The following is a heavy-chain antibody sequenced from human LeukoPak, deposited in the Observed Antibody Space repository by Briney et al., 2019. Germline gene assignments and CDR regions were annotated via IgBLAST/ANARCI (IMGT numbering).Heavy chain of an antibody. CDR1: GFTSIAYA. D-gene: IGHD3-16*01. J-gene: IGHJ6*02. Sequence: GGSLRLSCVGSGFTSIAYALTWARQAPGKGLEWVSGISGGGVTTYYADSVKGRFTISRDNGKNTLYLQMNSLRADDTAMYYCARNQQLGGHSYYYYGMDVWGQGTTVTVSS. CDR3: ARNQQLGGHSYYYYGMDV. V-gene: IGHV3-23*01. CDR2: ISGGGVTT.